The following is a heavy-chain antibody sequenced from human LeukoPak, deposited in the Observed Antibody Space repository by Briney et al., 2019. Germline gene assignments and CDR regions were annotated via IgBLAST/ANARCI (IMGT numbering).Heavy chain of an antibody. CDR3: ATTGIFGAAKGH. CDR2: ISSSGTTI. V-gene: IGHV3-48*01. CDR1: GFSISSYS. D-gene: IGHD3-3*01. J-gene: IGHJ4*02. Sequence: GGSLRLSCAASGFSISSYSMMWVRQTPGKGLDGVSCISSSGTTISYADSVKGRFTISRDNAKTSLYLQMNSLRVEDTAIYYCATTGIFGAAKGHWGQGTPVIVSS.